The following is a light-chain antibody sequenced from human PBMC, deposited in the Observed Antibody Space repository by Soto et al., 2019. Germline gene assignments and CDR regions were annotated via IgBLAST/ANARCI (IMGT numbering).Light chain of an antibody. V-gene: IGKV3-15*01. Sequence: EIVLTQSPATLSVSPGERATLSCRATETISTNLAWFQRKPGQPPRLLIYGSSTRATGVPDRFSGSGSGTEFTLIISSLQSEDVALYYCQQYSNWPPAITFGQGRRLEIK. J-gene: IGKJ5*01. CDR2: GSS. CDR1: ETISTN. CDR3: QQYSNWPPAIT.